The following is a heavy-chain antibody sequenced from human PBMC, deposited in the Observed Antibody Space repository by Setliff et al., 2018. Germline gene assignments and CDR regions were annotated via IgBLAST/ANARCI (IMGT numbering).Heavy chain of an antibody. CDR1: GYSISSGYY. D-gene: IGHD6-6*01. CDR2: IYHSGST. CDR3: ARHVFGSSSRFYNWFDP. Sequence: SETLSLTCAVPGYSISSGYYWGWIRRPPGKGLEWIGSIYHSGSTYYNPSLKSRVTISVDTSKNQFSLKLTSVTAADTAVYYCARHVFGSSSRFYNWFDPWGQGTLVTVSS. V-gene: IGHV4-38-2*01. J-gene: IGHJ5*02.